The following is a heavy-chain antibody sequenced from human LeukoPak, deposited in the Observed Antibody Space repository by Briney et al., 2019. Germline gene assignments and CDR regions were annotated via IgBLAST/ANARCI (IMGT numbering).Heavy chain of an antibody. V-gene: IGHV3-30*02. Sequence: GGSLRLSCAASGFTFSTYGMHWVRQAPGKGLEWVAFIRYDGSNKYYADSVKGRFTISRDNSKNTLYLQMNSLRAEDTAVYFCSKDKDPWKSTSISDFDYWGQGTLVTVSS. J-gene: IGHJ4*02. CDR2: IRYDGSNK. CDR1: GFTFSTYG. D-gene: IGHD1-1*01. CDR3: SKDKDPWKSTSISDFDY.